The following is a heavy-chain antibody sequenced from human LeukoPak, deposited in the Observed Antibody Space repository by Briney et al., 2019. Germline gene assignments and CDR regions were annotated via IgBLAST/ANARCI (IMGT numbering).Heavy chain of an antibody. CDR3: ARDTLNGPFVISLDL. Sequence: GGTLRLSRAASGFSLRSSEMNWVGQAPGKGPAWVDHINCADDVEYYTDSVRGRFIRSRDNAKDLLYLHLNSLRDEDTAVYYCARDTLNGPFVISLDLWGQGVLVTVSS. V-gene: IGHV3-48*03. CDR1: GFSLRSSE. J-gene: IGHJ5*02. D-gene: IGHD3-9*01. CDR2: INCADDVE.